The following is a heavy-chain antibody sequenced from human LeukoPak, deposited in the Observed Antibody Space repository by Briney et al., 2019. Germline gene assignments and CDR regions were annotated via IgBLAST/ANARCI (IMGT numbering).Heavy chain of an antibody. CDR2: INHSGST. V-gene: IGHV4-34*01. D-gene: IGHD3/OR15-3a*01. CDR1: GGSFSGYY. J-gene: IGHJ3*02. CDR3: ASFGLDI. Sequence: ASETLSLTCAVYGGSFSGYYWSWIRQPPGKGLEWVGSINHSGSTYYNPALKNRVTIIAETSKNQLFLKLIYVTAADTVVYYCASFGLDIWGQGTMVTVSS.